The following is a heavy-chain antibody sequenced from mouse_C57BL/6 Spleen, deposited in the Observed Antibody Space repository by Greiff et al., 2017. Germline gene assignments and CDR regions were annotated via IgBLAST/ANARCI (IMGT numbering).Heavy chain of an antibody. CDR3: ARSYDYPWFAY. CDR1: GYTFTDYY. V-gene: IGHV1-26*01. CDR2: INPNNGGT. J-gene: IGHJ3*01. D-gene: IGHD2-4*01. Sequence: VQLQQSGPELVKPGASVKISCKASGYTFTDYYMNWVKQSHGKSLEWIGDINPNNGGTSYNQKIKGKATLTVDKSSSTAYMELRSLTSEDSAVYYCARSYDYPWFAYWGQGTLVTVSA.